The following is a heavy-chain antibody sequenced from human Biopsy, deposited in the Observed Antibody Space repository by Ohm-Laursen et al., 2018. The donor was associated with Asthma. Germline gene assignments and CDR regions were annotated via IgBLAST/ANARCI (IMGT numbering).Heavy chain of an antibody. V-gene: IGHV1-18*01. D-gene: IGHD3-10*01. Sequence: ASVKVSCKPSGYTFNSAGITWVRQAPGQGLEWMGWISVYNGNTKVAQKLQDRVTMTTDTPTSTAYMELRSLRSDDTAVYFCARAVDYSHYYGIDVWGQGTTVTVS. J-gene: IGHJ6*02. CDR2: ISVYNGNT. CDR1: GYTFNSAG. CDR3: ARAVDYSHYYGIDV.